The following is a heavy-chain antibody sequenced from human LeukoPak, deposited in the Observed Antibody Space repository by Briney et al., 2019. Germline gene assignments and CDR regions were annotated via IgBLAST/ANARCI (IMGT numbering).Heavy chain of an antibody. V-gene: IGHV3-23*01. CDR2: ISGSGGST. D-gene: IGHD3-9*01. Sequence: GGSLRLSCAASGFTFSSYAMSWVRQAPGKGLEWVSAISGSGGSTYYADSVKGRFTISRDNSKNTLYLQMNSLRAEDTAVYYCARFLPGLRYFDWLLYWGQGTLVTVSS. CDR3: ARFLPGLRYFDWLLY. J-gene: IGHJ4*02. CDR1: GFTFSSYA.